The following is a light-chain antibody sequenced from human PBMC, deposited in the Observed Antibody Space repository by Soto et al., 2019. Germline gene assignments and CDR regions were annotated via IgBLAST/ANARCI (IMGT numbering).Light chain of an antibody. CDR2: ANN. CDR3: AAWDDSLKGWV. CDR1: SSNIGSET. V-gene: IGLV1-44*01. Sequence: QSVLTRPPSASGTPGQRVTISCSGSSSNIGSETVNWYQQVPGTAPKLLIYANNQRPSGVPDRFSVSKSGTSASLAIGGLQSEDEADYYCAAWDDSLKGWVFGVGTKLTVL. J-gene: IGLJ3*02.